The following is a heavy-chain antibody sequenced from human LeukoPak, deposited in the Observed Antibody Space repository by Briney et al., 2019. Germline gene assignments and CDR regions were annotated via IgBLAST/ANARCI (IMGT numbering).Heavy chain of an antibody. CDR2: IIPLFGIA. Sequence: GSSVKVSCKASGGTFSSSAISWVRQAPGQGLEWMGRIIPLFGIASYAQKFRGRVTITADKSTSTAYMELSSLRSEDTAVYYCARVEGLGATTVGFDYWGQGTLVTVSS. J-gene: IGHJ4*02. V-gene: IGHV1-69*04. CDR3: ARVEGLGATTVGFDY. CDR1: GGTFSSSA. D-gene: IGHD1-26*01.